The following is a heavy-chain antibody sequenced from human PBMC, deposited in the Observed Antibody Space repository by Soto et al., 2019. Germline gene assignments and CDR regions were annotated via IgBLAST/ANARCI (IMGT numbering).Heavy chain of an antibody. D-gene: IGHD1-1*01. Sequence: QVQLVQSGAEVKKPGSSVNVSCKASGGTFSSYTISWVRQAPGQGLEWMGRIIPILGIANYAQKFQGRVTITADKSTSTAYMELSSLRSEDTAVYYCAGGAGTLEGFDPWGQGTLVTVSS. V-gene: IGHV1-69*02. CDR3: AGGAGTLEGFDP. CDR1: GGTFSSYT. J-gene: IGHJ5*02. CDR2: IIPILGIA.